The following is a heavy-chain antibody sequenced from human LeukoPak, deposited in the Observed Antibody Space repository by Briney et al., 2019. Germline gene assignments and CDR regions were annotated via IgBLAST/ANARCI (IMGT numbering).Heavy chain of an antibody. CDR2: TYYSGNT. Sequence: SETLSLTCSVSGGLIIGAPYFWSWVRRHPGKGLEWIAYTYYSGNTYYNPSLKSRVALSVDTSKNQFSLNLTSVTAADTAVYFCARVVGSTSWFDSWGQGTLVTVSS. CDR3: ARVVGSTSWFDS. D-gene: IGHD1-26*01. V-gene: IGHV4-31*03. CDR1: GGLIIGAPYF. J-gene: IGHJ5*01.